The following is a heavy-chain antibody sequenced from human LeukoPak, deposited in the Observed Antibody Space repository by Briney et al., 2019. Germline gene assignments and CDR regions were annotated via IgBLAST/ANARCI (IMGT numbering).Heavy chain of an antibody. CDR3: ARDLVFCGGDCYSGVGAFDI. D-gene: IGHD2-21*02. V-gene: IGHV3-48*03. CDR2: ISSSGSTI. J-gene: IGHJ3*02. CDR1: GFTFSSYE. Sequence: PGGSLRLSCAASGFTFSSYEMDWVRQAPGKGLEWVSYISSSGSTIYYADSVKGRFTISRDNAKNSLYLQMNSLRAEDTAVYYCARDLVFCGGDCYSGVGAFDIWGQGTMVTVSS.